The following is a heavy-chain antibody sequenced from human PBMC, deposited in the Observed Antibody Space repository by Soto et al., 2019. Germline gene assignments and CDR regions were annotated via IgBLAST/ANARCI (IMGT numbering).Heavy chain of an antibody. D-gene: IGHD2-15*01. J-gene: IGHJ4*02. V-gene: IGHV4-59*08. Sequence: SETLSLTCTVSGGSISSYYWSWIRQPPGKGLEWIGYIYYSGSTNYNPSLKSRVTISADTSKKQFSLRLDSATAADTAVYYCARLVVVAPVANVWGQGALVTVSS. CDR2: IYYSGST. CDR3: ARLVVVAPVANV. CDR1: GGSISSYY.